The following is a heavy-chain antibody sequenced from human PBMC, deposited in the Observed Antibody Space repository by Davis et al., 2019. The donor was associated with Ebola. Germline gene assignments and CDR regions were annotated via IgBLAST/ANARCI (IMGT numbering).Heavy chain of an antibody. CDR3: ARLSGLFSSSSGALYFDL. J-gene: IGHJ2*01. CDR2: IYYNGRT. D-gene: IGHD6-6*01. Sequence: SETLSLTCNVSGGSISSGTYYWGWVRQPPGKGLEWIGSIYYNGRTYYSSSLEGRVTILLDTSKNQFSLKLRSVTAADTAVYFCARLSGLFSSSSGALYFDLWGRGTLVSVSS. V-gene: IGHV4-39*07. CDR1: GGSISSGTYY.